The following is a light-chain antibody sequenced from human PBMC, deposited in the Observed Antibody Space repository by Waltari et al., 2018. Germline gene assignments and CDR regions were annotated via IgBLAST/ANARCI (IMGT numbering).Light chain of an antibody. V-gene: IGKV3-20*01. J-gene: IGKJ4*01. Sequence: IVLTQSPATLSLFPGERATLSCRASQSLSTHLAWYQQKPGQAPRLLIYGASKRATGIPERFSGSGSGTEFTLTISSLEPEDFAMYCCQKYSSSPLTFGGGTKVEIK. CDR3: QKYSSSPLT. CDR2: GAS. CDR1: QSLSTH.